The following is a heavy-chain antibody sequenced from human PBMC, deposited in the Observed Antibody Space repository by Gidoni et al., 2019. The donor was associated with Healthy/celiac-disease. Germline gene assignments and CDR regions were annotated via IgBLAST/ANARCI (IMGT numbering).Heavy chain of an antibody. V-gene: IGHV3-23*01. CDR1: GFTFSSYA. J-gene: IGHJ4*02. CDR2: ISGSGGST. CDR3: AKAEDIVVVPAAEFDY. Sequence: EVQLLESGGGLVQPGGSLSLSCAASGFTFSSYAMGWVRQAPGKGLEWVSAISGSGGSTYYADSVKGRFTISRDNSKSTLYLQMNSLRAEDTAVYYCAKAEDIVVVPAAEFDYWGQGTLVTVSS. D-gene: IGHD2-2*01.